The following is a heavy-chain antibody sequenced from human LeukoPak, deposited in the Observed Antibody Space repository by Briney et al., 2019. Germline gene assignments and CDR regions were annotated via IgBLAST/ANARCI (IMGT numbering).Heavy chain of an antibody. V-gene: IGHV3-7*01. Sequence: GGSLRLSCAASGFTFSSYWMSWVRQAPGKGLEWVANIKQDGSEKYYVDSVKGRFTISRDNAKNSLYLQMNSLRAEDTAVYYCAKEGPGNSGYDLYYFDYWGQGTLVTVSS. CDR3: AKEGPGNSGYDLYYFDY. CDR2: IKQDGSEK. CDR1: GFTFSSYW. J-gene: IGHJ4*02. D-gene: IGHD5-12*01.